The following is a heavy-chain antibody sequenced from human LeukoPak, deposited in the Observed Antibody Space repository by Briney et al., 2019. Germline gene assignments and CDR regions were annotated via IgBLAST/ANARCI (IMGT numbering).Heavy chain of an antibody. J-gene: IGHJ4*02. CDR1: GGSFSGYY. CDR3: AREGSGSWTRVAY. Sequence: SETLSLTCTVYGGSFSGYYWSWIRQPPGKGLEWIGEINHSGGTNYNPSLKSRVTISVDTSKNQFSLKLTSVTAADTAVYYCAREGSGSWTRVAYWGQGTLVTVSS. CDR2: INHSGGT. V-gene: IGHV4-34*01. D-gene: IGHD6-25*01.